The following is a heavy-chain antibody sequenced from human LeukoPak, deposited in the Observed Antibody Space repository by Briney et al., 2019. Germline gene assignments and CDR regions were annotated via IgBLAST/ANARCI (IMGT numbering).Heavy chain of an antibody. J-gene: IGHJ6*03. CDR3: ARAPHQWDRTSGYYYYMDV. Sequence: PVASVKVSCKASGYTFTNYDINWVRQATGQGLEWMGWMNPNSGKIGYAQKFQGRVTMTRNTSISTAYMELSSLRSEDTAVYYCARAPHQWDRTSGYYYYMDVWGKGTTVTISS. CDR1: GYTFTNYD. D-gene: IGHD1-26*01. CDR2: MNPNSGKI. V-gene: IGHV1-8*01.